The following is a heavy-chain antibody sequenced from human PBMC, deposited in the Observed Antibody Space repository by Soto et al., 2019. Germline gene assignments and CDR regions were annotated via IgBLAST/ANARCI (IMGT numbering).Heavy chain of an antibody. Sequence: WASVKVSCKASGYTFTGYYMHWVRQAPGPGLEWMGWINPNSGGTNYAQKFQGRVTMTRDTSISTAYMELSRLRSDDTAVYYCARDFAPVYCSGGSCYGVYYYYYGMDVWGQGTTVTVSS. CDR2: INPNSGGT. V-gene: IGHV1-2*02. D-gene: IGHD2-15*01. J-gene: IGHJ6*02. CDR1: GYTFTGYY. CDR3: ARDFAPVYCSGGSCYGVYYYYYGMDV.